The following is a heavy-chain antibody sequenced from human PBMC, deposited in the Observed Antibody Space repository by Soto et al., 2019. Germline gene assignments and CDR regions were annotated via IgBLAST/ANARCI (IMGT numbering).Heavy chain of an antibody. CDR3: ARALILTGYYIHDAFDI. J-gene: IGHJ3*02. CDR1: GESFSGYI. CDR2: IYYSGST. Sequence: SETLSLTCAVYGESFSGYIWTWIRQTPGKGLEWIGHIYYSGSTNYNPSLKSRVTISVDTSKNQFSLKLSSVTAADTAVYYCARALILTGYYIHDAFDIWGQGTMVTVSS. D-gene: IGHD3-9*01. V-gene: IGHV4-59*01.